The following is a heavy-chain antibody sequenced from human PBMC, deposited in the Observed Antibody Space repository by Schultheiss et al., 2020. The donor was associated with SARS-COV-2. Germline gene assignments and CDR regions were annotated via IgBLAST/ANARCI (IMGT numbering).Heavy chain of an antibody. D-gene: IGHD6-13*01. V-gene: IGHV4-39*06. CDR1: GGSISSSSYY. CDR2: INHSGST. Sequence: SQTLSLTCTVSGGSISSSSYYWGWIRQPPGKGLEWIGEINHSGSTYYNPSLKSRVTISVDRSKNQFTLSLTSVTAADAAVYYCVRHGVAAAGPNSYYYLDVWGKGTTVTVSS. J-gene: IGHJ6*03. CDR3: VRHGVAAAGPNSYYYLDV.